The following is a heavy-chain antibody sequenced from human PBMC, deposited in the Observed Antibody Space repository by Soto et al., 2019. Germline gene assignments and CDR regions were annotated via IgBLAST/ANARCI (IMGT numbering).Heavy chain of an antibody. V-gene: IGHV4-39*01. CDR1: GGSISSSTYY. D-gene: IGHD2-15*01. J-gene: IGHJ3*02. CDR2: IYYSGST. CDR3: ARRGQTNCSGGNCYYAFDI. Sequence: PSETLSLTCTVSGGSISSSTYYWGCFRQPPGKGLEWIGSIYYSGSTYYNPSLKSRVTISVDTSKNQFSLKLSSVTAADTAVYYCARRGQTNCSGGNCYYAFDIWGQGTMVTVSS.